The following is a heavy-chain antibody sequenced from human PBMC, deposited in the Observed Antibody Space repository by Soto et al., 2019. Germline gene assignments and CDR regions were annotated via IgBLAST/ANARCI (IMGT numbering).Heavy chain of an antibody. CDR2: ISYDGSNK. CDR1: GITFSSYA. D-gene: IGHD3-22*01. Sequence: GGSLRLSCAASGITFSSYAMRWVRQAPGKGLEWVAVISYDGSNKYYADSVKGRFTISRDNSKNTLYLQMNSLRAEDTAVYYCAKSRPPYDRVVKPFDYWGQGALVTVSS. V-gene: IGHV3-30*18. J-gene: IGHJ4*02. CDR3: AKSRPPYDRVVKPFDY.